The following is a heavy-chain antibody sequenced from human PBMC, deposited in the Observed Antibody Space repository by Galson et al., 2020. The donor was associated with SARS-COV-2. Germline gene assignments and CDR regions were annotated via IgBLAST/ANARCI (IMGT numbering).Heavy chain of an antibody. CDR2: IWYDGSNK. CDR1: GFTFSSYG. CDR3: ARDVFECQRFIVVVPAAPDY. J-gene: IGHJ4*02. D-gene: IGHD2-2*01. V-gene: IGHV3-33*01. Sequence: GGSLRLSCAAYGFTFSSYGMHWVRQATGKGLECVAVIWYDGSNKYYADAVKGRFTISRDNSKNTLYLQMNSMRAEDTAVYYCARDVFECQRFIVVVPAAPDYWGQGTLVTVSS.